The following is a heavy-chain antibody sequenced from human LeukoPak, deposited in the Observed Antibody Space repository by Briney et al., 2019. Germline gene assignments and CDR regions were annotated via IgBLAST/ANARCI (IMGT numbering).Heavy chain of an antibody. Sequence: ASVKVSCKVSGYTLTELSMHWVRQAPGKGLEWMGGFDPEDGETIYAQKFQGRVTMTEDTSTDTAYMELSSLRSEDTAVYYCATRSWYVGNYGMDVWGQGTTVTVSS. CDR1: GYTLTELS. V-gene: IGHV1-24*01. CDR3: ATRSWYVGNYGMDV. CDR2: FDPEDGET. J-gene: IGHJ6*02. D-gene: IGHD6-13*01.